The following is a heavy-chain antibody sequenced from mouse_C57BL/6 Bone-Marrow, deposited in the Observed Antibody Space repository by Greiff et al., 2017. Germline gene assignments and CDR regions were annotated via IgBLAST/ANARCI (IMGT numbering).Heavy chain of an antibody. CDR1: GFSLTSYG. D-gene: IGHD1-1*01. V-gene: IGHV2-2*01. Sequence: VKVVESGPGLVQPSQSLSITCTVSGFSLTSYGVHWVRQSPGKGLEWLGVIWSGGSTDYNAAFISRLSISKDNSKSQVFFKMNSLQADDTAIYYCARKGYGSSFHYYAMDYWGQGTSVTVSS. CDR2: IWSGGST. CDR3: ARKGYGSSFHYYAMDY. J-gene: IGHJ4*01.